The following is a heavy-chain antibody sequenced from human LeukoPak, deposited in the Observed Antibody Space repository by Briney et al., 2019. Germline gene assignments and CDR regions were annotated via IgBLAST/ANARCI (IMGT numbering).Heavy chain of an antibody. CDR2: IYTSGST. CDR3: AREKRYSSGWYGGVYYFDY. D-gene: IGHD6-19*01. CDR1: GGSISSYY. J-gene: IGHJ4*02. Sequence: PSETLSLTCTVSGGSISSYYWSWIRQPAGKGLEWIGRIYTSGSTNYNPSLKSRVTMSVDTSKNQFSLKLSSVTAADTAVYYCAREKRYSSGWYGGVYYFDYWGQGTLVTVSS. V-gene: IGHV4-4*07.